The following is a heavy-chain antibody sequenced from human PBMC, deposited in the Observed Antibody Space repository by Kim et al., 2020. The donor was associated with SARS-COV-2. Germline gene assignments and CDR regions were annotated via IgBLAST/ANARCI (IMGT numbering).Heavy chain of an antibody. CDR3: ARDLVTYYGSGRDDHYYYYYGMDV. D-gene: IGHD3-10*01. J-gene: IGHJ6*02. CDR1: GGSISSSNW. CDR2: IYHSGST. Sequence: SETLSLTCAVSGGSISSSNWWSWVRQPPGKGLEWIGEIYHSGSTNYNPSLKSRVTISVDKSKNQFSLKLSSVTAADTAVYYCARDLVTYYGSGRDDHYYYYYGMDVWGQGTTVTVSS. V-gene: IGHV4-4*02.